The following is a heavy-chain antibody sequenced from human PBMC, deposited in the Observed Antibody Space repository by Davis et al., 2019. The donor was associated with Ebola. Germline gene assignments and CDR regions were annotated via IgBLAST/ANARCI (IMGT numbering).Heavy chain of an antibody. CDR3: AKETRGSLAYYFDY. CDR1: GFTFSSYA. D-gene: IGHD3-10*01. V-gene: IGHV3-30*18. J-gene: IGHJ4*02. Sequence: GESLKISCAASGFTFSSYAMHWVRQAPGKGLEWVAVISYDGINKYYADSVKGRFTISRDNSKNTLYVQMNSLRAEDSAVYYCAKETRGSLAYYFDYWGQGTLVTVSS. CDR2: ISYDGINK.